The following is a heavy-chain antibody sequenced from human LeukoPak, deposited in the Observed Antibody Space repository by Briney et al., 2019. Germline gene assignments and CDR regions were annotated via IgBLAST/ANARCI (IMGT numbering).Heavy chain of an antibody. J-gene: IGHJ4*02. D-gene: IGHD4-17*01. CDR3: ARGRNLHTTADY. Sequence: SETLSLTCAVYGGSFSGYYWSWIRQPPGKGLEWIGEINHSGSTNYNPSLKSRVTIPVDTSKNQFSLKLSSVTAADTAVYYCARGRNLHTTADYWGQGALVTVSS. CDR2: INHSGST. V-gene: IGHV4-34*01. CDR1: GGSFSGYY.